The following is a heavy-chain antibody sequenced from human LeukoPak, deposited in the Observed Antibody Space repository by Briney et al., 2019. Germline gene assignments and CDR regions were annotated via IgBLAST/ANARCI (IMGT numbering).Heavy chain of an antibody. J-gene: IGHJ4*02. D-gene: IGHD2-15*01. CDR3: FRHLVVPGAGADY. CDR2: IKNKADDGTT. CDR1: GFTFSYAW. Sequence: GGSLRLSCAASGFTFSYAWMSWVRQAPGKGLEWVGRIKNKADDGTTDYAAPVKGRFTISRDDSKNTLYLQMDSLKTEDTAVYYCFRHLVVPGAGADYWSQGTLVTVSS. V-gene: IGHV3-15*01.